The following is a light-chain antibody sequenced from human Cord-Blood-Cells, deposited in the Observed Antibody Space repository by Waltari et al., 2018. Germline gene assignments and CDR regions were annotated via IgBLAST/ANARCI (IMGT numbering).Light chain of an antibody. CDR1: SIHVGSYNP. J-gene: IGLJ3*02. Sequence: QSALTQPASVSGSPGPSITISCTGTSIHVGSYNPVSWYQQHPGKAPKLMIYEGSKRPSGVSNRFSGSKSGNTASLTISGLQAEDEADYYCCSYAGSSNWVFGGGTKLTVL. CDR2: EGS. V-gene: IGLV2-23*01. CDR3: CSYAGSSNWV.